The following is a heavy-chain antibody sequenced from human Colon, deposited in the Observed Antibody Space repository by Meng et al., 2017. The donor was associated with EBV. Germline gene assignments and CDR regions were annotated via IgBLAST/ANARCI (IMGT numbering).Heavy chain of an antibody. V-gene: IGHV4-39*07. D-gene: IGHD3-3*02. CDR1: GGSIPSTSSY. Sequence: QLHPQEAGPGLVKPSETLSLPCTISGGSIPSTSSYWGWVRQPPGKGLEWIGSIYYRGSTNYNPSLKSRISMSVDMSKNQFSLKVNSVTAADTAIYYCVISSHNWGQGTLVTVSS. J-gene: IGHJ4*02. CDR3: VISSHN. CDR2: IYYRGST.